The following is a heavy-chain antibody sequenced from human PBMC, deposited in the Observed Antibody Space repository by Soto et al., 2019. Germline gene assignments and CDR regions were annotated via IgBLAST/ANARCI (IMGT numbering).Heavy chain of an antibody. D-gene: IGHD3-10*02. J-gene: IGHJ4*02. Sequence: QVQLDESGPGLVQPSQTLSLSCTVSGASVSTGVYYWTWIRQHPGRGLEWIGYIDNSGSTYYNPSLTCRVDISVDTSKNQFSLNLQSLTAADTAFYYCAGAVSDFDVRRYRTSYFDQWGQGLLVTVSS. CDR2: IDNSGST. CDR3: AGAVSDFDVRRYRTSYFDQ. CDR1: GASVSTGVYY. V-gene: IGHV4-31*03.